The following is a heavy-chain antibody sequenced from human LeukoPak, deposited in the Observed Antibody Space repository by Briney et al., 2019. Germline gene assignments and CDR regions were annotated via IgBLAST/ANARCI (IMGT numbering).Heavy chain of an antibody. V-gene: IGHV1-69*13. CDR3: ARGTPARPQDLGY. J-gene: IGHJ4*02. CDR1: GGTFSSYA. CDR2: IIPIFGTA. Sequence: SVTVSCKASGGTFSSYAISWVRQAPGQGLEWMGGIIPIFGTAIYAQKFQGRVTITADESTSTAYMELSSLRSEDTAVYYCARGTPARPQDLGYWGQGTLVTVSS. D-gene: IGHD6-6*01.